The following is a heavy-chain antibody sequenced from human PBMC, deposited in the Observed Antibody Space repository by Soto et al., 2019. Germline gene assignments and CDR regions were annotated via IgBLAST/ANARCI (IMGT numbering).Heavy chain of an antibody. CDR1: GGSFSGYY. D-gene: IGHD1-26*01. J-gene: IGHJ4*02. Sequence: PSETLSLTCAVYGGSFSGYYGSWIRQPPGKGLEWIGEISHSGSTNYNPSLKSRVTISVDTSKNQFSLKLSSVTAADTAVYYCARRYGGNFDYWGQGTLVTAPQ. CDR3: ARRYGGNFDY. V-gene: IGHV4-34*01. CDR2: ISHSGST.